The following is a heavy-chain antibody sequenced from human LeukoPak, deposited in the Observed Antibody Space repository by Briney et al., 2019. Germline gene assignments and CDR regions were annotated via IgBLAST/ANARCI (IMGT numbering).Heavy chain of an antibody. V-gene: IGHV4-59*01. CDR3: ARVTIVGATDFDF. CDR1: GGSISSYY. CDR2: IYYSGST. Sequence: SETLSLTCTGSGGSISSYYWSWIRQPPGKGLEWIGYIYYSGSTNYNPSLKSRVTISVDTSKNQFSLKLSSVTAADTAVYYCARVTIVGATDFDFWGEGTLVTVSS. D-gene: IGHD1-26*01. J-gene: IGHJ4*02.